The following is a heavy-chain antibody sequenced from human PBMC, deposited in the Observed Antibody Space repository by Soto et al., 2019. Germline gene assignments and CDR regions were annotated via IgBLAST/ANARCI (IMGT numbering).Heavy chain of an antibody. D-gene: IGHD7-27*01. Sequence: EVQLVESGGGSVQPGGSLRLSCAASGFTFSTFSMNWVRQAPGRGLEWISYISVGGRPISYADSVKGRFTISRDNAKNPLYLQMDSLTDEDTAVYYCARDLAWAFDSWGQGTLVTVSS. CDR3: ARDLAWAFDS. V-gene: IGHV3-48*02. CDR1: GFTFSTFS. J-gene: IGHJ4*02. CDR2: ISVGGRPI.